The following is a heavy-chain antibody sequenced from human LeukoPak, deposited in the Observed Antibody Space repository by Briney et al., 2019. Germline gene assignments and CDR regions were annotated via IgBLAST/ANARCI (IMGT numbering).Heavy chain of an antibody. V-gene: IGHV3-11*03. Sequence: GGSLRLSCAASGFTFSDYYMSWIRQTPGKGLEWVSVISGTSSYTNYADSVKGRFTISRDNAKNSLYLQMNSLRAEDTAVYYCAKRIGGVNSFDYWGQGTLVTVSS. CDR2: ISGTSSYT. D-gene: IGHD3-16*01. CDR1: GFTFSDYY. CDR3: AKRIGGVNSFDY. J-gene: IGHJ4*02.